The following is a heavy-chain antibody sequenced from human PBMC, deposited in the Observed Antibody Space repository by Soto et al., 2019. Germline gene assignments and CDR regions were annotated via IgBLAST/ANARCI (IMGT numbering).Heavy chain of an antibody. D-gene: IGHD1-26*01. CDR3: ARRSSLAAPNWFDP. CDR2: MSYSGST. CDR1: GGSINSNSYY. J-gene: IGHJ5*02. Sequence: PSETLSLTCTVSGGSINSNSYYWGWIRQPPGKGLEWIGSMSYSGSTYYNPSLKSRVTISLYTSRKQFSLELSSVTAADTAVYYCARRSSLAAPNWFDPWGQGIQVTVSS. V-gene: IGHV4-39*01.